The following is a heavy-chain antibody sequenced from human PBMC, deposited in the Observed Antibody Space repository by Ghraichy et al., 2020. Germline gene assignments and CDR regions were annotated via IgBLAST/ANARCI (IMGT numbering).Heavy chain of an antibody. CDR2: IYWDDDK. J-gene: IGHJ4*02. Sequence: SGPTLVKPTQTLKLTCTFSGFSLSVSGVAVGWIRQPPGKALEWLAVIYWDDDKRYSPSLKSRLTITKDIAKDQVVLTMTDMDPVDTATYFCAHTTHSASGTFYNVFDYWGQGTLVTVSS. D-gene: IGHD3-10*01. V-gene: IGHV2-5*02. CDR3: AHTTHSASGTFYNVFDY. CDR1: GFSLSVSGVA.